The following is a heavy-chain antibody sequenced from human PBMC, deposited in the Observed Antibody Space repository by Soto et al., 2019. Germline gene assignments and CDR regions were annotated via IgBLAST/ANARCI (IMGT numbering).Heavy chain of an antibody. D-gene: IGHD3-10*01. CDR3: AKESLEGAGGHDY. V-gene: IGHV3-23*01. CDR2: IIGSGGST. Sequence: EVQLLESGGGLVQPGGSLRLSCAASGFRFSTYAMNWVRQTPGKGLELVSVIIGSGGSTSYADSVKGRFTISRDNSKNTLYLQMDSLRVDDTAIYYCAKESLEGAGGHDYWGRGTLVTVSS. CDR1: GFRFSTYA. J-gene: IGHJ4*02.